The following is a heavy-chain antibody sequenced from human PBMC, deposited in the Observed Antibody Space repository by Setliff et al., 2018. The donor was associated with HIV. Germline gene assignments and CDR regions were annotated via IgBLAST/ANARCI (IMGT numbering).Heavy chain of an antibody. CDR2: ISSTSSTI. Sequence: PGGSLRLSCVTSEFTFTNAWMSWVRQAPGKGLEWVSSISSTSSTIYYADSVKGRFTISRDNAKNSLYLQMNSLRAEDTAVYYCARPLLRTNPVYGILGNWFDSWGRGTLVTVSS. V-gene: IGHV3-48*04. CDR1: EFTFTNAW. J-gene: IGHJ5*01. D-gene: IGHD2-8*01. CDR3: ARPLLRTNPVYGILGNWFDS.